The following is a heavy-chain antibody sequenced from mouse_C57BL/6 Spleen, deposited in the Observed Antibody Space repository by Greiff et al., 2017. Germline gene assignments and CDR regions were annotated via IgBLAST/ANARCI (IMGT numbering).Heavy chain of an antibody. CDR2: INPNNCGT. V-gene: IGHV1-18*01. D-gene: IGHD1-1*01. CDR3: ARRTYYYGSSYVDFDY. CDR1: GYTFTDYN. Sequence: EVQVVESGPELVKPGASVKIPCKAPGYTFTDYNMDWVKQSHGKSLEWIGDINPNNCGTIYNQKFKGKATLTVDKSSSTAYMELRSLTSEDTAVYYCARRTYYYGSSYVDFDYWGQGTTLTVSS. J-gene: IGHJ2*01.